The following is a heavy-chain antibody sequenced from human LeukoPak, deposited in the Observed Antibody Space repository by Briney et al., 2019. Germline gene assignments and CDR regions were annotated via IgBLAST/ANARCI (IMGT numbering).Heavy chain of an antibody. CDR1: GFTFSSYS. V-gene: IGHV3-48*01. Sequence: GGSLRLSCAASGFTFSSYSMNWVRQAPGKGLEWVSYISSSSSTIYYADSVKGRFTISRDNAKNSLYLQMNSLRAEDTAVYYCARDSRSIGSSWYYFDYWGQGTLVTVSS. CDR3: ARDSRSIGSSWYYFDY. CDR2: ISSSSSTI. D-gene: IGHD6-13*01. J-gene: IGHJ4*02.